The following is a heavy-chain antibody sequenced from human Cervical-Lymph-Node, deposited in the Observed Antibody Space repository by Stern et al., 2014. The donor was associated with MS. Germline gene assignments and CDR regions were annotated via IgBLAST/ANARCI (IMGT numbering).Heavy chain of an antibody. CDR2: VSYDGSNN. D-gene: IGHD6-19*01. Sequence: VQLVESGGGVVQPGKSLPLSCAASGFTFRSYDMHWVRQAPGKGLEWLSAVSYDGSNNHFADSDKGRFTISRDNNKNTMYLQMKDLRVDDTGVYFCAKPGWYPGYWGQGTLVTVSS. CDR3: AKPGWYPGY. CDR1: GFTFRSYD. V-gene: IGHV3-30*18. J-gene: IGHJ4*02.